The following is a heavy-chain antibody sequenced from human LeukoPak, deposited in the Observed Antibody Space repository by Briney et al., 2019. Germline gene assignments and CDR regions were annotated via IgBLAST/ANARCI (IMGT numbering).Heavy chain of an antibody. J-gene: IGHJ6*02. V-gene: IGHV3-48*04. CDR3: ARVLAYSSGWYGKNYYGMDV. CDR1: GFTFSSYD. CDR2: ISSSSSTI. Sequence: RPGGSLRLSCAASGFTFSSYDMNWVRQAPGKGLEWVSYISSSSSTIYCADSVKGRFTISRDNAKNTLYLQMNSLRAEDTAVYYCARVLAYSSGWYGKNYYGMDVWGQGTTVTVSS. D-gene: IGHD6-19*01.